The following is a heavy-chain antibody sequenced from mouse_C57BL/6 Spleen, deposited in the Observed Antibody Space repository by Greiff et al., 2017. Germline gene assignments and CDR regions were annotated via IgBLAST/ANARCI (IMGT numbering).Heavy chain of an antibody. J-gene: IGHJ4*01. CDR3: ARGITTVVATDAMDY. Sequence: VQLQQPGAELVKPGASVKLSCKASGYTFTSYWMQWVKQRPGQGLEWIGEIDPSDSYTNYNQKFKGKATLTVDTSSSTAYMQLSSLTSEDSAVYYCARGITTVVATDAMDYWGQGTSVTVSS. CDR1: GYTFTSYW. CDR2: IDPSDSYT. D-gene: IGHD1-1*01. V-gene: IGHV1-50*01.